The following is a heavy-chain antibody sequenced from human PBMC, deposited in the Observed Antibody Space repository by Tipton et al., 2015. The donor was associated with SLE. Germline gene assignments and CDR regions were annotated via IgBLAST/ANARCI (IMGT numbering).Heavy chain of an antibody. CDR3: AGELTGYSY. Sequence: TLSLTCTVSGGSISNYYWSWVRQPPGKGLEWIGFIYNGGRTRYNPSLESRVTIAADTSKKQFSLRLSSVTTADTAVYFCAGELTGYSYWGQGTLVTVSS. J-gene: IGHJ4*02. CDR1: GGSISNYY. D-gene: IGHD3-9*01. V-gene: IGHV4-59*01. CDR2: IYNGGRT.